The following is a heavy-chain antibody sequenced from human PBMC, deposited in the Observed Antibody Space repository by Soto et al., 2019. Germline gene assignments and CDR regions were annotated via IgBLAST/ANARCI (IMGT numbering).Heavy chain of an antibody. CDR2: ISGSGGST. D-gene: IGHD1-26*01. V-gene: IGHV3-23*01. CDR3: ARDVGGSYPAYFDY. Sequence: GGSLRLSCAASGFTFNRYAMSWVRQAPGKGLEWVSTISGSGGSTYYADSVQGRFSISRDNSKNTLSLQVNSLRAEDTAIYYCARDVGGSYPAYFDYWGQGTPVTVSS. J-gene: IGHJ4*02. CDR1: GFTFNRYA.